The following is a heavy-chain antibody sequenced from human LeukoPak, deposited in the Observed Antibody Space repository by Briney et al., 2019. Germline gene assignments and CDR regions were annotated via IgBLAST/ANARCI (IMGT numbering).Heavy chain of an antibody. CDR1: GFTFSNYG. Sequence: PGGSLRLSCAASGFTFSNYGMHWVRQAPGKGLEWVAFIKYDGSNKYYADSVKGRFTISRDNSKNTLYLQMNSLRAEDTAVYYCARDLYGGPYYFDYWGQGTLVTVSS. J-gene: IGHJ4*02. CDR3: ARDLYGGPYYFDY. D-gene: IGHD4-23*01. V-gene: IGHV3-30*03. CDR2: IKYDGSNK.